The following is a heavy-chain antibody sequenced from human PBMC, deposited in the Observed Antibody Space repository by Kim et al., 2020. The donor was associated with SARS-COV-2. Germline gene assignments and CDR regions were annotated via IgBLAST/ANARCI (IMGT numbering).Heavy chain of an antibody. CDR1: GGSISSSSYY. J-gene: IGHJ4*02. D-gene: IGHD2-2*01. CDR3: ARHSRIVVVPAAILA. CDR2: IYYSGST. Sequence: SETLSLTCTVSGGSISSSSYYWGWIRHPPGKGLEWIGRIYYSGSTYYNPSLKSRVTISVDTSKNQFSLKLSSVTAADTAVYYCARHSRIVVVPAAILAWGQGTLVTVSS. V-gene: IGHV4-39*01.